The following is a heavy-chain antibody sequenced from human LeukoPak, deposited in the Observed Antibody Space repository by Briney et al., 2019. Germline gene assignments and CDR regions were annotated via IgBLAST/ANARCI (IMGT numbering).Heavy chain of an antibody. J-gene: IGHJ4*02. CDR2: IYYSGST. D-gene: IGHD3-22*01. Sequence: WVRQPPGKGLEWIGSIYYSGSTYYNPSLKSRVTISVDTSKNQFSLKLSSVTAADTAVYYCARLALYYDSSGYPDYWGQGTLVTVSS. CDR3: ARLALYYDSSGYPDY. V-gene: IGHV4-39*01.